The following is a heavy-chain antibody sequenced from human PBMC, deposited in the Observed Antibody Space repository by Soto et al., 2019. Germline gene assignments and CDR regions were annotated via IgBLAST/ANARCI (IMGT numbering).Heavy chain of an antibody. V-gene: IGHV4-59*01. Sequence: PSETLSLTCTVSGGSISSYYWSWIRQPPGKGLEWIGYIYYSGSTNYNPSLKSRVTISVDTSKNQFSLKLSSVTAADTAVYYCARGTYYYDSSGDFDYWGQGTLVTVS. CDR3: ARGTYYYDSSGDFDY. CDR1: GGSISSYY. J-gene: IGHJ4*02. CDR2: IYYSGST. D-gene: IGHD3-22*01.